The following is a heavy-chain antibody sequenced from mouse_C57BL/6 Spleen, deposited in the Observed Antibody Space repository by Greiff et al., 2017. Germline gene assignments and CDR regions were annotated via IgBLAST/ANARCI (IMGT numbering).Heavy chain of an antibody. CDR3: ARKSDYDGYPYAMDY. CDR2: IDPSDSYT. J-gene: IGHJ4*01. CDR1: GYTFTSYW. V-gene: IGHV1-69*01. D-gene: IGHD2-3*01. Sequence: QVQLQQPGAELVMPGASVKLSCKASGYTFTSYWMHWVKQRPGQGLEWIGEIDPSDSYTNYNQKVKGKSTLTVDKSSSTAYMQLSSLTSEDSAVYYCARKSDYDGYPYAMDYWGQGTSVTFSS.